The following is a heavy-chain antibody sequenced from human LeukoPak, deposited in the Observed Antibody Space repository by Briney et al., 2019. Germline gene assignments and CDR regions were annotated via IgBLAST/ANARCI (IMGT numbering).Heavy chain of an antibody. CDR2: ISYDGSNK. J-gene: IGHJ4*02. CDR3: ARESPWLDY. V-gene: IGHV3-30*03. CDR1: GFTFSNYG. D-gene: IGHD3-9*01. Sequence: GGSLRLSCAASGFTFSNYGILWVRQAPGKGLERVAVISYDGSNKYYTDSVKGRFTISRDNSKNTLCLQMNSLRAEDTAVYYCARESPWLDYWGQGTLVTVSS.